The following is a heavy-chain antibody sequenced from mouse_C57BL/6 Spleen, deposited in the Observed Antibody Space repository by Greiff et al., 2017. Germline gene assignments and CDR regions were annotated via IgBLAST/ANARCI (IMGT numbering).Heavy chain of an antibody. V-gene: IGHV1-78*01. Sequence: VQLQQSDAELVKPGASVKISCKVSGYTFTDHTIHWMKQRPEQGLEWIGYIYPRDGSTKYNEKFKGKATLTADKSSSTAYMQLNSLTSDDSAVYFCARRDYGNYGAMDDWGQGTSVTVSS. CDR1: GYTFTDHT. D-gene: IGHD2-1*01. J-gene: IGHJ4*01. CDR2: IYPRDGST. CDR3: ARRDYGNYGAMDD.